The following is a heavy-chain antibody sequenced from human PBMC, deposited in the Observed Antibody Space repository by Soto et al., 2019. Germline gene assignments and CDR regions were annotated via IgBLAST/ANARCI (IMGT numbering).Heavy chain of an antibody. J-gene: IGHJ4*02. CDR2: IKQGGSDK. V-gene: IGHV3-7*05. Sequence: EVQLVESGGGLVQPGGSLRLSCAASGFTFSTYWMSWVRQAPGKGLEWVANIKQGGSDKYYVDSVKGRFTISSDNAKNSLYLQMNGLRAEDTAVYYCARVKSLAGHYWGQGTLVTVSS. CDR3: ARVKSLAGHY. D-gene: IGHD2-15*01. CDR1: GFTFSTYW.